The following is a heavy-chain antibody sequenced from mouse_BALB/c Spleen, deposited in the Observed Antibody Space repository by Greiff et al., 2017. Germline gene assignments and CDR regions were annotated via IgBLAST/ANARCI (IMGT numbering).Heavy chain of an antibody. D-gene: IGHD2-1*01. J-gene: IGHJ4*01. CDR2: ISDGGSYT. CDR1: GFTFSDYY. CDR3: ARRGPYGNYAMDY. V-gene: IGHV5-4*02. Sequence: EVQRVESGGGLVKPGGSLKLSCAASGFTFSDYYMYWVRQTPEKRLEWVATISDGGSYTYYPDSVKGRFTISRDNAKNNLYLQMSSLKSEDTAMYYCARRGPYGNYAMDYWGQGTSVTVSS.